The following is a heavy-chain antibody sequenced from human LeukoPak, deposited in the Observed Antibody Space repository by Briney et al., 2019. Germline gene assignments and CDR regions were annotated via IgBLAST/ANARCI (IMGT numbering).Heavy chain of an antibody. J-gene: IGHJ3*02. CDR2: IYTSGST. Sequence: SETLSLTCTVAGGSISSYYWSWIRQPAGKGREWIGRIYTSGSTNYNPSLKSRVTMSVDTSKNQFSLKLSCVTAADTAVYYCARDTRLGYSGFENAFDIWGQGTMVTVSS. V-gene: IGHV4-4*07. CDR3: ARDTRLGYSGFENAFDI. CDR1: GGSISSYY. D-gene: IGHD5-12*01.